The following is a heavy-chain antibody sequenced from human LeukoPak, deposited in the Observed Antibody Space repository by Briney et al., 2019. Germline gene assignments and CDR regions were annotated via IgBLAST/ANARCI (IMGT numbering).Heavy chain of an antibody. CDR2: ISGSATWI. CDR1: GFTFSNYA. CDR3: AKREGSGSYNSHIPFDY. V-gene: IGHV3-23*01. J-gene: IGHJ4*02. Sequence: GGSLRLSCAASGFTFSNYAMTWVRQAPGRGLEWVSPISGSATWIHYADSVRGRFSISRDNSKNTVYLQMNSLRAEDTAVYYCAKREGSGSYNSHIPFDYWGQGTLVTVSS. D-gene: IGHD3-10*01.